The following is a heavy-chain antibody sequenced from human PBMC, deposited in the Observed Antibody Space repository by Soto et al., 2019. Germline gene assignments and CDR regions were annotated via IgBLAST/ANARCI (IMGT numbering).Heavy chain of an antibody. CDR3: ARALFGRGCTNGVCYSAGY. CDR2: INPNSGGT. Sequence: GASVKVSCKASGYTFTGYYMHWVRQAPGQGLEWMGWINPNSGGTNYAQKFQGRVTMTRDTSLNTAYMELSRLRSDDTAVYYCARALFGRGCTNGVCYSAGYWGQGTLVTVSS. V-gene: IGHV1-2*02. J-gene: IGHJ4*02. D-gene: IGHD2-8*01. CDR1: GYTFTGYY.